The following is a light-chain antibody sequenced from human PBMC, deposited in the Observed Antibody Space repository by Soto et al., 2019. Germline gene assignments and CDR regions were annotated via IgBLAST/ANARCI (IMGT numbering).Light chain of an antibody. J-gene: IGKJ1*01. V-gene: IGKV3-15*01. CDR1: QNIDNK. Sequence: EIVMTQSPATLSVSPGERATIYCRASQNIDNKLVWYQQKPGQVPRLLIYDASTRATGIPARFSGSGSGTEFTLTISSLQSEDFTFYYCQQFHYWWTFGQGTKVDIK. CDR3: QQFHYWWT. CDR2: DAS.